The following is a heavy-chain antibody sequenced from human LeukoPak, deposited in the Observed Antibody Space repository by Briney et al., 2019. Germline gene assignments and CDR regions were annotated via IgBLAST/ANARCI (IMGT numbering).Heavy chain of an antibody. J-gene: IGHJ4*02. CDR1: GYTSTGYY. CDR3: ARRWLQLGYFDY. CDR2: MNPNSGNT. Sequence: GASVKVSCKASGYTSTGYYMHWVRQATGQGLEWMGWMNPNSGNTGYAQKFQGRVTITRNTSISTAYMELSSLRSEDTAVYYCARRWLQLGYFDYWGQGTLVTVSS. V-gene: IGHV1-8*03. D-gene: IGHD5-24*01.